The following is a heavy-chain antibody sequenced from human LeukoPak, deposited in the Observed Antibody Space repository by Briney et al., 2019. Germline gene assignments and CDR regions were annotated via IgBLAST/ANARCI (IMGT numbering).Heavy chain of an antibody. Sequence: SETLSLTCTVSGGSISSSSYYWGWIRQPPGKGLEWIGSIYYSGSTPYNPSLKSRVTISVDTSKNQFSLKLSSVTAADAAVYYCARVRELSDAFDIWGQGTMVTVSS. CDR3: ARVRELSDAFDI. V-gene: IGHV4-39*07. J-gene: IGHJ3*02. CDR2: IYYSGST. CDR1: GGSISSSSYY. D-gene: IGHD3-16*02.